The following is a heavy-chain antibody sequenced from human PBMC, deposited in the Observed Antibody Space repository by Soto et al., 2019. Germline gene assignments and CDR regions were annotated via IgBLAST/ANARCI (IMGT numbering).Heavy chain of an antibody. CDR2: ISYDGSNK. CDR3: ARDPYCYDCSGYPYDFDY. D-gene: IGHD3-22*01. CDR1: GFTFSSYA. J-gene: IGHJ4*02. Sequence: QVQLVESGGGVVQPGRSLRLSCAASGFTFSSYAMHWVRQAPGKGLEWVAVISYDGSNKYYADSVKGRFTISRDNSKKTLYLQMNSLRAEDTAVYYCARDPYCYDCSGYPYDFDYWGQGTLVTVSS. V-gene: IGHV3-30-3*01.